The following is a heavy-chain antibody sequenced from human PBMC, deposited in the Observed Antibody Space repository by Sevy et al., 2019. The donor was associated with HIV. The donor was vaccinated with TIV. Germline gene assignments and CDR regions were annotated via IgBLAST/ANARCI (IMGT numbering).Heavy chain of an antibody. D-gene: IGHD5-12*01. CDR1: GGSISSSDTC. V-gene: IGHV4-30-4*01. Sequence: SETLSLTCTVSGGSISSSDTCWGWIRQPPGRGLEWIGYIHYTGGTYYNTFLRSRVGITVDTSEKQFSLNLSFLTAADTAVYYCASKRGYNHGPFDYWGQGTLVTVSS. CDR3: ASKRGYNHGPFDY. CDR2: IHYTGGT. J-gene: IGHJ4*02.